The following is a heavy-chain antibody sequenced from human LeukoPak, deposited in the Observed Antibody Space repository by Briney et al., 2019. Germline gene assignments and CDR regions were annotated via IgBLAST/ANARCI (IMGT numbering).Heavy chain of an antibody. CDR3: ARDRQWLGRTNWFDP. Sequence: SVKVSCKASGGTFISYAISWVRQAPGQGLEWMGGIIPIFGTANYAQKFQGRVTITADESTSTAYMELSSLRSEDTAVYYCARDRQWLGRTNWFDPWGQGTLVTVS. CDR2: IIPIFGTA. J-gene: IGHJ5*02. CDR1: GGTFISYA. V-gene: IGHV1-69*13. D-gene: IGHD6-19*01.